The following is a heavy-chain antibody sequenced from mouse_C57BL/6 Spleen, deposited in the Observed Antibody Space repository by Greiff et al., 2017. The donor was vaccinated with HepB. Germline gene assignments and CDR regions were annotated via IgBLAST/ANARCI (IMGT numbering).Heavy chain of an antibody. D-gene: IGHD2-4*01. J-gene: IGHJ3*01. CDR3: ARVGDYDAEFAY. Sequence: QVQLQQSGAELARPGASVKLSCKASGYTFTSYGISWVKQRTGQGLEWIGEIYPRSGNTYYNEKLKGKATLTADKSSSTAYMELRSLTSEDSAVYFWARVGDYDAEFAYWGQGTLVTVSA. CDR2: IYPRSGNT. V-gene: IGHV1-81*01. CDR1: GYTFTSYG.